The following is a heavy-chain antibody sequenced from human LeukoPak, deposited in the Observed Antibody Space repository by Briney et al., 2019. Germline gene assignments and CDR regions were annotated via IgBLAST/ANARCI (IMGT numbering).Heavy chain of an antibody. V-gene: IGHV4-39*07. Sequence: SETLTLTCTVSGGSISSSSYYWGWIRQPPGKGLEWIGSIYYSGSTYYNPSLKSRVTISVDTSMNQFSLKLSSVTAADTAVYYCARDPVTQYYYGMDVWGQGTTVTVSS. CDR3: ARDPVTQYYYGMDV. D-gene: IGHD4-17*01. CDR2: IYYSGST. CDR1: GGSISSSSYY. J-gene: IGHJ6*02.